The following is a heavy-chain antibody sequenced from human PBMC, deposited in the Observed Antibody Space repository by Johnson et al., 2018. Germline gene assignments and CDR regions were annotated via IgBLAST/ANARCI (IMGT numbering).Heavy chain of an antibody. CDR1: GFTFSSYG. V-gene: IGHV3-30*18. D-gene: IGHD1-26*01. CDR2: ISYDGSNK. Sequence: VQLVESGGGVVQPGRSLRLSCAASGFTFSSYGMHWVRQAPGKGLEWVAVISYDGSNKYYADSVKGRFTISRENSKNTLYLQMNSLRAGDTAVYYCAKDGIVGATDFYYGMDVWGQGTTVTVSS. CDR3: AKDGIVGATDFYYGMDV. J-gene: IGHJ6*02.